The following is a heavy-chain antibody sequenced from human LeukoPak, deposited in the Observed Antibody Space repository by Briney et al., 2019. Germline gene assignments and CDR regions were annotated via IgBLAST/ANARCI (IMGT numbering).Heavy chain of an antibody. CDR2: ISNSGSTV. Sequence: GGSLRLSCAASGFTFSDYEMNWVRQAPGKGLEWISYISNSGSTVYYADSVKGRFTISRDNAKNSLYLQVNSLRAQDTAVYYCARGIGDPRFDYWGQGTLLTVS. D-gene: IGHD4-17*01. CDR1: GFTFSDYE. V-gene: IGHV3-48*03. J-gene: IGHJ4*02. CDR3: ARGIGDPRFDY.